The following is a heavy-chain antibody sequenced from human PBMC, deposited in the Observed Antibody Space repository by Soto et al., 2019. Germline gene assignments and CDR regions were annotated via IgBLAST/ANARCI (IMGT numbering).Heavy chain of an antibody. J-gene: IGHJ6*03. CDR1: GFTFSRYW. CDR3: ARVEDFWGGYYSSMDV. Sequence: EVQLVESGGGLVQPGGSLTLSCAASGFTFSRYWMYWVRQAPGKGLVWVSRINSDGSDTSNAGSVKGRFTISRDNAKNTQYLQMNSLRAEDTAVYYCARVEDFWGGYYSSMDVWGKGTTVTVSS. V-gene: IGHV3-74*01. CDR2: INSDGSDT. D-gene: IGHD3-3*01.